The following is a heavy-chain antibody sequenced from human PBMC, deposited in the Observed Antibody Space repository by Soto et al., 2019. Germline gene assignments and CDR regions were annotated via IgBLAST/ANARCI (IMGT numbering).Heavy chain of an antibody. D-gene: IGHD1-20*01. J-gene: IGHJ6*02. CDR1: GFTFSSYS. Sequence: LRLSCTASGFTFSSYSMNWVRQAPGKGLEWVSSISSSSSYIYYADSVKGRFTISRDNAKNSLYLQMNSLRAEDTAVYYCARGYNLNRPTTRGMAVWGQGTMVTVS. CDR3: ARGYNLNRPTTRGMAV. CDR2: ISSSSSYI. V-gene: IGHV3-21*01.